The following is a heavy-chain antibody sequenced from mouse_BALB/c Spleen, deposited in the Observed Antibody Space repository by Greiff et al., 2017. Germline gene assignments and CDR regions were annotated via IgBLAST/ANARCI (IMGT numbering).Heavy chain of an antibody. V-gene: IGHV3-2*02. CDR3: ALNRDGYFDY. Sequence: EVQLQESGPGLVKPSQSLSLTCTVTGYSITSDYAWNWIRQFPGNKLEWMGYISYSGSTSYNPSLKSRISITRDTSKNQFFLQLNSVTTEDTATYYCALNRDGYFDYWGQGTTLTVSS. J-gene: IGHJ2*01. CDR2: ISYSGST. D-gene: IGHD2-3*01. CDR1: GYSITSDYA.